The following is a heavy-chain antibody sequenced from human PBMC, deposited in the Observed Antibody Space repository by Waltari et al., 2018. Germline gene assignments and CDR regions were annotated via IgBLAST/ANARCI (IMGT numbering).Heavy chain of an antibody. V-gene: IGHV1-2*02. CDR3: AKCEMYDSGWCAFFRY. Sequence: QVQLVQSGAEVKKSGASVKVSCKASGYTFTVQYIHWVRQAPGQGLEWMGWINPNSGGTNYAQKFQGRVTVTRDTSISTAYIQLSRLRAEDTAVYYCAKCEMYDSGWCAFFRYWGQGTLVTVSS. CDR2: INPNSGGT. D-gene: IGHD6-19*01. CDR1: GYTFTVQY. J-gene: IGHJ4*02.